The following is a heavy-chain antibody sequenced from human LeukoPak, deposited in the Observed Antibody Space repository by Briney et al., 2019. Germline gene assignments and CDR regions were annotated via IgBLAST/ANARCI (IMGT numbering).Heavy chain of an antibody. Sequence: GGSLRLSCAASGFTFSSYAMSWVRQAPGKGLEWVGLIKNKLDGGTTDYVAPVKGRFTISRDDSRNTLYLQMNSLKSEDTAMYYCASYNDRDAFNIWGQGTMVTVSS. J-gene: IGHJ3*02. V-gene: IGHV3-15*01. CDR3: ASYNDRDAFNI. D-gene: IGHD1-14*01. CDR1: GFTFSSYA. CDR2: IKNKLDGGTT.